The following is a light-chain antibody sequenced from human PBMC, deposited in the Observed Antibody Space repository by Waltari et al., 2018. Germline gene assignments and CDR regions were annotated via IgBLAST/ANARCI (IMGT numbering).Light chain of an antibody. CDR3: QQYDTYPIYT. J-gene: IGKJ2*01. CDR2: DAS. CDR1: EAINKW. V-gene: IGKV1-5*01. Sequence: DTQLSQFPSTLAASVGDRVTITCRAREAINKWLAWYQQKPGKAPKVLIYDASTLQSGVPSRFSGSGSGTEFTLTIDSLQPDDFATYYCQQYDTYPIYTFGQGTKLEIK.